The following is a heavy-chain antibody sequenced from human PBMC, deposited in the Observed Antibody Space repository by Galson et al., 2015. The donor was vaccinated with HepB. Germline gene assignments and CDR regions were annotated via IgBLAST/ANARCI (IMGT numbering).Heavy chain of an antibody. CDR2: ISSSSSTI. V-gene: IGHV3-48*01. CDR3: ARERQDVWGWHGPGGLDY. J-gene: IGHJ4*02. D-gene: IGHD3-16*01. CDR1: GFTFSSYS. Sequence: SLRLSCAASGFTFSSYSMNWVRQAPGKGLEWVSYISSSSSTIYYADSVKGRFTISRDNAKNSLYLQMNSLRAEDTAVYYCARERQDVWGWHGPGGLDYWGQGTLVTVSS.